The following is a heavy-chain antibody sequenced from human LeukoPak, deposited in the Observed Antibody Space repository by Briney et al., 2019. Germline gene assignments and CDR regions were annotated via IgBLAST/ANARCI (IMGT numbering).Heavy chain of an antibody. J-gene: IGHJ4*02. CDR3: ANLFGYYDILTGYYSGTSYFDY. Sequence: PGGSLRLSCAASGFTFSSYAMSWVRQAPGKGLEWVSAISGSGSSTYYADSVKGRFTIFRDNSKNTLYLQMNSLRAEDTAVYYCANLFGYYDILTGYYSGTSYFDYWGQGTLVTVSS. V-gene: IGHV3-23*01. CDR2: ISGSGSST. CDR1: GFTFSSYA. D-gene: IGHD3-9*01.